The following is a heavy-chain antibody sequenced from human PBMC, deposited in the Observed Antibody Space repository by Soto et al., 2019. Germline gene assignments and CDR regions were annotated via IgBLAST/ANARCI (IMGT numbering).Heavy chain of an antibody. CDR2: IYYSGST. D-gene: IGHD5-18*01. J-gene: IGHJ4*02. Sequence: SETLSLTCTVSGGSISSYYWSWIRQPPGKGLEWIGYIYYSGSTNYNPSLKSRVTISVDTSKNQFSLKLSSVTAADTAVYYCARDGGYSYGVSFDYWGQGTLVTVS. V-gene: IGHV4-59*01. CDR1: GGSISSYY. CDR3: ARDGGYSYGVSFDY.